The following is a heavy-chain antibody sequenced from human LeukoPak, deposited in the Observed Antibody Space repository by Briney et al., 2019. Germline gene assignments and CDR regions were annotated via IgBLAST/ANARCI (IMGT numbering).Heavy chain of an antibody. D-gene: IGHD3-10*01. V-gene: IGHV3-30*18. Sequence: GGSLRLSCAASGFTFSSYGMHWVRQAPGKGLEWVAVISYDGSNKYYADSVKGRFTISRDNSKNTLYLQMNSLRAEDTAVYYCAKAYSRFTMVRVPRGDWFDPWGQGTLVTVSS. CDR3: AKAYSRFTMVRVPRGDWFDP. CDR1: GFTFSSYG. J-gene: IGHJ5*02. CDR2: ISYDGSNK.